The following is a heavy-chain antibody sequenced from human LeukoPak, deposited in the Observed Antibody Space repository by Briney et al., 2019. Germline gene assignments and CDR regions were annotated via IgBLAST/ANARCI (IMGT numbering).Heavy chain of an antibody. D-gene: IGHD1-26*01. CDR3: ARDKIVGATHFDY. CDR1: GFTFSSYW. V-gene: IGHV3-23*01. CDR2: ISGSGGST. J-gene: IGHJ4*02. Sequence: GGSLRLSCAASGFTFSSYWMSWVRQAPGKGLEWVSAISGSGGSTYYADSVKGRFTISRDNSKNTLYLQMNSLRAEDTAVYYCARDKIVGATHFDYWGQGTLVTVSS.